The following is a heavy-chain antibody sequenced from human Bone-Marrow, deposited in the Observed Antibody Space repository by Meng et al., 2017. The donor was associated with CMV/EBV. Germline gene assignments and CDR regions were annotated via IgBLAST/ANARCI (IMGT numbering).Heavy chain of an antibody. CDR3: AREERYYDILTGYYFGGRYYYYGMDV. V-gene: IGHV3-30*04. J-gene: IGHJ6*02. CDR1: GFTFSSYA. CDR2: ISYDGSNK. Sequence: GGSLRLSCAASGFTFSSYAMHWVRQAPGKGLEWVAVISYDGSNKYYADSVKGRFTISRDNSKNTLYLQMNSLRAEDTAVYYCAREERYYDILTGYYFGGRYYYYGMDVWAQGTTATFSS. D-gene: IGHD3-9*01.